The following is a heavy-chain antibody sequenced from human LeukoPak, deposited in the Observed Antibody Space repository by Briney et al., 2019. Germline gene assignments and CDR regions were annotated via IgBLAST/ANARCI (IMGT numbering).Heavy chain of an antibody. CDR1: GDSFSSHY. Sequence: SESLSLTCAVSGDSFSSHYWTWIRQSPGTGLEWIGYISHIGTTNYNPSLKSRVTISIDTSKNQFSLKLRSVTAADTAVYYCARDLVTVTKGFDIWGQGTMVSVSS. D-gene: IGHD4-17*01. CDR2: ISHIGTT. J-gene: IGHJ3*02. V-gene: IGHV4-59*11. CDR3: ARDLVTVTKGFDI.